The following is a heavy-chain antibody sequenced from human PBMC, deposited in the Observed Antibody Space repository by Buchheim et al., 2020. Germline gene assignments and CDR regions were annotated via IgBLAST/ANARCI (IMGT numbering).Heavy chain of an antibody. CDR1: GYALTSYD. D-gene: IGHD3-3*01. J-gene: IGHJ6*02. V-gene: IGHV1-46*03. CDR2: INTSGGNT. Sequence: QVQLVQSGAEVKKPGASVKISCKASGYALTSYDMHWVRQAPGQGLEWVGRINTSGGNTNYAPNFQGRVTVTRDTSTSTVYMELSSLRSEDTAVYYCARERGDFRSVYNYYYGMDVWGQGTT. CDR3: ARERGDFRSVYNYYYGMDV.